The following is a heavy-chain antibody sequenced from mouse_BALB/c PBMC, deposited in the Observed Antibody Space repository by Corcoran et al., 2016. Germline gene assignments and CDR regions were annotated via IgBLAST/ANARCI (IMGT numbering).Heavy chain of an antibody. CDR1: GYTFTDYN. CDR2: IHPRSGGT. D-gene: IGHD1-1*01. J-gene: IGHJ2*01. CDR3: ARWGITTFDY. V-gene: IGHV1-18*01. Sequence: EVLLQQSGPELVKPGTSVKISCKASGYTFTDYNMDWVRQSHGKSLVWIGDIHPRSGGTIYNQTFKGKATLTLDKSASTAYMELRSLTSEDTAVYYCARWGITTFDYWGQGTTVTVSS.